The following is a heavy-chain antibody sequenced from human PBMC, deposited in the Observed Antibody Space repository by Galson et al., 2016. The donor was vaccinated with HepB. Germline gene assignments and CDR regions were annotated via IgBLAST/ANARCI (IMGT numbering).Heavy chain of an antibody. D-gene: IGHD2-2*01. CDR1: GFTFKSAW. Sequence: SLRLSCAASGFTFKSAWMSWVRQTPGKGLEWIGRIKSLNEGGTSDYVAPVKGRFSISRDDSNNTLYLEMNSLKIEDTGVYYCTADRIVPSYFDIWGQGIMVIVSS. J-gene: IGHJ3*02. CDR3: TADRIVPSYFDI. CDR2: IKSLNEGGTS. V-gene: IGHV3-15*01.